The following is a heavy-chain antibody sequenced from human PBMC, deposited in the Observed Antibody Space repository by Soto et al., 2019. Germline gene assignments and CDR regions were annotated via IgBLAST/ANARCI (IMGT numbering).Heavy chain of an antibody. CDR3: ARYYYDSSGSTRVFDY. CDR1: GGSISSGDYY. CDR2: IYYSGST. D-gene: IGHD3-22*01. Sequence: SETLSLTCTVSGGSISSGDYYWSWIRQPPGKGLEWIGYIYYSGSTYYNPSLKSRVTISVDTSKNQFSLKLSSVTAADTAVYYCARYYYDSSGSTRVFDYWGQGTLVTVSS. V-gene: IGHV4-30-4*01. J-gene: IGHJ4*02.